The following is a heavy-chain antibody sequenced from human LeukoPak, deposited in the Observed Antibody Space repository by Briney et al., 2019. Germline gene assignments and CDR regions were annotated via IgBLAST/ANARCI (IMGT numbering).Heavy chain of an antibody. CDR3: ARDLYSSSGY. J-gene: IGHJ4*02. CDR2: ISGYNGNT. Sequence: ASVKVSCKASDYTLIDYDISWVRQAPGQGLEWMGWISGYNGNTNYAQKLQGRVTMTTDTSSTTAYMELRSLRSDDTAVYYCARDLYSSSGYWGQGTLVTVSS. D-gene: IGHD6-6*01. V-gene: IGHV1-18*01. CDR1: DYTLIDYD.